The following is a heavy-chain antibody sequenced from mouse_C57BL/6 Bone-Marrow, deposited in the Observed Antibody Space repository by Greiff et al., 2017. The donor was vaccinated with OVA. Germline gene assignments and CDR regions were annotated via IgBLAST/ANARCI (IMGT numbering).Heavy chain of an antibody. V-gene: IGHV14-4*01. CDR3: SYYDYDGGY. D-gene: IGHD2-4*01. CDR2: IDPENGDT. J-gene: IGHJ2*01. CDR1: GFNIKDDY. Sequence: EVQLQQSGAELVRPGASVKLSCTASGFNIKDDYMHWVKQRPEQGLEWIGWIDPENGDTEYASKFQGKATITADTSSNTAYLPLSSLTSEDTAVYYCSYYDYDGGYWGQGTTLTVSS.